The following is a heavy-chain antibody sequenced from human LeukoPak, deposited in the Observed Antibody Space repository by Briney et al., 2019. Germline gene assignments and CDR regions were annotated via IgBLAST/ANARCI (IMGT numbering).Heavy chain of an antibody. J-gene: IGHJ6*02. CDR1: GFTFDDYA. D-gene: IGHD4-17*01. Sequence: GRSLRLSCAASGFTFDDYAMHWVRHAPGKGLEWVSGISWNSGSIGYADSVKGRFTISRDNAKNSLYLQMNSLRAEDTALYYCAKGNGDYYYYYGMDVWGQGTTVTVSS. CDR2: ISWNSGSI. V-gene: IGHV3-9*01. CDR3: AKGNGDYYYYYGMDV.